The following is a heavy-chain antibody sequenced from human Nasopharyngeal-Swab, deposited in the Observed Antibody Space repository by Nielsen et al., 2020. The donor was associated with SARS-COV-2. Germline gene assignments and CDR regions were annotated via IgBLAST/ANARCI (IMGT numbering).Heavy chain of an antibody. D-gene: IGHD6-19*01. Sequence: PVKGLGWFGYIYYSGSTNYNPSLKSRVTISVDTSKNQFSLKLSSVTAADTAVYYCARDRAWDSSGWDYYYGMDVWGQGTTVTVSS. CDR3: ARDRAWDSSGWDYYYGMDV. J-gene: IGHJ6*02. V-gene: IGHV4-59*01. CDR2: IYYSGST.